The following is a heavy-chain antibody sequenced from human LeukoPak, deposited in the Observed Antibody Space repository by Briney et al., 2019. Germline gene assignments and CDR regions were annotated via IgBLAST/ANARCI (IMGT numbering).Heavy chain of an antibody. J-gene: IGHJ5*02. V-gene: IGHV1-2*06. CDR1: GYTFTGYY. CDR3: ARGVVATIRYNWFDP. D-gene: IGHD5-12*01. CDR2: INPNSGGT. Sequence: ASVKVSCKASGYTFTGYYMHWVRQAPGQGLEWMGRINPNSGGTNYAQKFQGRVTMTRDTSISTAYMELSRLRSDDTAVYYCARGVVATIRYNWFDPWGQGTLVTVPS.